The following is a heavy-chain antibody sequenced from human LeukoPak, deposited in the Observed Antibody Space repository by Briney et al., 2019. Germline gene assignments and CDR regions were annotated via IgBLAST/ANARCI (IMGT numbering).Heavy chain of an antibody. Sequence: ASVKVSCKASGGTFSSYDMSWVRQAPGKGLEWVSGISGSGGSTYYADSVKGRFTISRDNSKSTLYLQMNSLRAEDTAVYYCAKDRHAPGRYCSSVTCFPFDPWGQGTLVTVSS. J-gene: IGHJ5*02. V-gene: IGHV3-23*01. CDR2: ISGSGGST. CDR1: GGTFSSYD. D-gene: IGHD2-2*01. CDR3: AKDRHAPGRYCSSVTCFPFDP.